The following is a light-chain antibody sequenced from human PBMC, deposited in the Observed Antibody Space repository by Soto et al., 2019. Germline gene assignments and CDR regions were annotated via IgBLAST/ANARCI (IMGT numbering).Light chain of an antibody. J-gene: IGKJ3*01. Sequence: DIQMTQSPSSLSASVGDKVTITCQASQDITHYLNWSQQKPGKAPKLLIYDTSNLETGVPSRFSGSGSGTDFTFTISSLQPEDIGTYYCQQVNDIPLTFGPGTKVDIK. V-gene: IGKV1-33*01. CDR1: QDITHY. CDR2: DTS. CDR3: QQVNDIPLT.